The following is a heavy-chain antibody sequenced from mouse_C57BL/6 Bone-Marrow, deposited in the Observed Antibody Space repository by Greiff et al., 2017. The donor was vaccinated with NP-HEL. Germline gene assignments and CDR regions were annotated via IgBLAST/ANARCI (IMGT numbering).Heavy chain of an antibody. J-gene: IGHJ1*03. V-gene: IGHV1-5*01. CDR1: GYTFTSYW. D-gene: IGHD2-4*01. CDR2: IYPGNSDT. CDR3: TRRQGYYDYDDGNWYFDV. Sequence: EVKLQESGTVLARPGASVKMSCKTSGYTFTSYWMHWVKQRPGQGLEWIGAIYPGNSDTSYNQKFKGKAKLTAVTSASPAYMELSSLTNEDSAVYYCTRRQGYYDYDDGNWYFDVWGTGTTVTVSS.